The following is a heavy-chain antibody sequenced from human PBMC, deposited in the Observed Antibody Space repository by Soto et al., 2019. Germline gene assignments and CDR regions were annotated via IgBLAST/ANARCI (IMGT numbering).Heavy chain of an antibody. V-gene: IGHV1-18*01. CDR3: AKTGHLPYYYSGMLL. J-gene: IGHJ6*02. Sequence: ASVKVSCKSSGYTFTNYGISWVRQAPGQGLEGMGWITTDKGNTTYTQNYQCTITITIDTSTTTTYMDLDSLSSHVTALYSCAKTGHLPYYYSGMLLWGQGTTFTLSS. CDR1: GYTFTNYG. CDR2: ITTDKGNT. D-gene: IGHD7-27*01.